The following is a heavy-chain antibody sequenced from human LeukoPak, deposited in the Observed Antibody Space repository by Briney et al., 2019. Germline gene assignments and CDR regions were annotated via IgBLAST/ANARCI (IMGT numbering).Heavy chain of an antibody. CDR1: GFTFSSYS. V-gene: IGHV3-23*01. CDR2: ISGTGDNT. Sequence: GGSLRLSCAASGFTFSSYSMNWVRQAPGKGLEWVSAISGTGDNTNYADSVKGRFTISRDNSKSTLYLQMNSLRAEDTAVYYCAKGEDYGDYSGYWGQGTLVTVSS. CDR3: AKGEDYGDYSGY. D-gene: IGHD4-17*01. J-gene: IGHJ4*02.